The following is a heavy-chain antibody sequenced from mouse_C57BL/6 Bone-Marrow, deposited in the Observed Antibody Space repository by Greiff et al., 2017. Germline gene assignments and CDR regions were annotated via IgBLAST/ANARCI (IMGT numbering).Heavy chain of an antibody. Sequence: VQLQESGAELARPGASVKMSCKASGYTFTSYTMHWVTQRPGQGLEWIGYIKPSSGYTKYNQKFKDKATLTAVKSSSTAYMQLSSLTSEDSAVYYCAITTVVAFDYWGQGTTLTVSS. CDR1: GYTFTSYT. CDR3: AITTVVAFDY. V-gene: IGHV1-4*01. D-gene: IGHD1-1*01. J-gene: IGHJ2*01. CDR2: IKPSSGYT.